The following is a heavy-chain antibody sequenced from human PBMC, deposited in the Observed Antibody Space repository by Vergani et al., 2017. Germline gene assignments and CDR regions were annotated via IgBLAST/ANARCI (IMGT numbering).Heavy chain of an antibody. CDR1: GFTFSSYA. J-gene: IGHJ5*02. CDR3: AKGDGYMPSFFA. Sequence: EVQLLESGGGLVQPGGSLRLSCAASGFTFSSYAMSWVRQAPGKGLEWVSAISGSGGSTYYADSVKGRFTISRDNSKNTLYLQMNSLRAEDTAGYYCAKGDGYMPSFFAWGQGTLVTVSS. CDR2: ISGSGGST. V-gene: IGHV3-23*01. D-gene: IGHD5-24*01.